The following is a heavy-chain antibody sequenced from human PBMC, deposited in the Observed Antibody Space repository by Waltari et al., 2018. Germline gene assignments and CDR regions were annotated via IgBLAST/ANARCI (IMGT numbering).Heavy chain of an antibody. V-gene: IGHV4-34*01. J-gene: IGHJ6*03. CDR1: GGSLSGYY. D-gene: IGHD6-19*01. Sequence: QVQLLQWGAGLLKPSEPLSLTCAVYGGSLSGYYWSWLRQPPGKGLEWLGDINHNSCPDYNPSLKSRATISIETSKNQFSLKLDSVTAADTGVYYCARGWLQVAPPYYYYMDVWDRGTAVTVSS. CDR3: ARGWLQVAPPYYYYMDV. CDR2: INHNSCP.